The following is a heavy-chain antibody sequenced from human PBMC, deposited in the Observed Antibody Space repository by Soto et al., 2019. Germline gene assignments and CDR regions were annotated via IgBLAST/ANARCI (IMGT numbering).Heavy chain of an antibody. D-gene: IGHD3-10*01. V-gene: IGHV1-69*12. CDR3: AREGRAGTMVRGFSPLDY. CDR2: IIPIFGTA. Sequence: QVQLVQSGAEVKKPGSSVKVSCKASGGTFSSYAISWVRQAPGQGLESMGGIIPIFGTANYAQKFQGRVTITADESTSTDYMELSSLRSEDTAVYYCAREGRAGTMVRGFSPLDYWGQGTLVTVSS. CDR1: GGTFSSYA. J-gene: IGHJ4*02.